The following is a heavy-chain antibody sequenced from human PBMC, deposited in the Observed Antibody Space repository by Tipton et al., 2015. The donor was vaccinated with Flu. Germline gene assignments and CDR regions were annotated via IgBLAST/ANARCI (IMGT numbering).Heavy chain of an antibody. V-gene: IGHV3-33*08. CDR3: ARGRDLPCGDDCYLGYYDY. CDR1: GFTLNNFG. Sequence: SLRLSCAVSGFTLNNFGMHWVRQAPGKGLEWVAIRWSDARNHYYADSVKGRFTISTDNSKSTLYLQMNNIRAEDTAIYYCARGRDLPCGDDCYLGYYDYWGQGTLVTVSS. CDR2: RWSDARNH. D-gene: IGHD2-21*01. J-gene: IGHJ4*02.